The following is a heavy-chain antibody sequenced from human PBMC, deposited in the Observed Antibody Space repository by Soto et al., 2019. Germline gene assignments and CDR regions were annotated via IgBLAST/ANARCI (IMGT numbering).Heavy chain of an antibody. CDR2: IDPSDSYT. CDR3: ARRDGMDV. CDR1: GYSFTSYG. V-gene: IGHV5-10-1*01. J-gene: IGHJ6*01. Sequence: PGESVKICCKASGYSFTSYGIIWVRQMPGKGLEWMGRIDPSDSYTNYSPSFQGHVTISADKSISTAYLQWSSLKASDTAMYYCARRDGMDVWGQGTPVTGSS.